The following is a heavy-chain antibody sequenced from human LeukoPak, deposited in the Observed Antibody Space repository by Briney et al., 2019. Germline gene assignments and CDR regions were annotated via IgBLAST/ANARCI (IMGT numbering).Heavy chain of an antibody. CDR3: ARLDYYDSSGHIDY. CDR2: IYYSGST. CDR1: GGSISSYY. V-gene: IGHV4-59*08. Sequence: SETLSLTCTVSGGSISSYYWSWIRQPPGKGLEWIGYIYYSGSTNSNPSLKSRVTISVDTSKNQFSLKLSSVTAADTAMYYCARLDYYDSSGHIDYWGQGTLVTVSS. D-gene: IGHD3-22*01. J-gene: IGHJ4*02.